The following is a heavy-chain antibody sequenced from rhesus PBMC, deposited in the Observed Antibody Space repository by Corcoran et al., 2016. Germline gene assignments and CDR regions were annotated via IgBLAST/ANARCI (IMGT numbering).Heavy chain of an antibody. Sequence: EVQLVQAGAEVKKPGASVKVSCKVSGYTFTELSMHWVRQATGKGLEWMGGGDPVKGEKIHAEKFQGRVTMTEDTSTDTAYMELSSLRSEYTAVYYCAKGATVTTSEWYFDYWGQGVLVTVSS. J-gene: IGHJ4*01. CDR1: GYTFTELS. D-gene: IGHD4-23*01. CDR3: AKGATVTTSEWYFDY. CDR2: GDPVKGEK. V-gene: IGHV1-156*01.